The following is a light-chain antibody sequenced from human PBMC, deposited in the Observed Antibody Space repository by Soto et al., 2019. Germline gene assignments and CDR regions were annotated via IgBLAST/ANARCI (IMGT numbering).Light chain of an antibody. CDR1: NSDVGGYNY. V-gene: IGLV2-11*01. CDR2: DVS. CDR3: CSYAGSYTLV. Sequence: QSALTQPRSVSGSPGQSVTISCTGANSDVGGYNYVSWYQQHPGKAPKVMIYDVSSRPSGVPDRFSGSKSGNTASLTISGLQTEDEADYYCCSYAGSYTLVFGGGTKLTVL. J-gene: IGLJ2*01.